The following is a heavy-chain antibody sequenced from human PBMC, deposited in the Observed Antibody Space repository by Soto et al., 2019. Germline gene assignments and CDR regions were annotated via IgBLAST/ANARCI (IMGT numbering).Heavy chain of an antibody. CDR3: ATPGVYYYDSSGPFDY. CDR2: IIPIFGTA. CDR1: GGTFSSYA. J-gene: IGHJ4*02. Sequence: SVKVSCKASGGTFSSYAISWVLQAPGQGLEWMGGIIPIFGTANYAQKFQGRVTITADESTSTAYMELSSLRSEDTAVYYCATPGVYYYDSSGPFDYWGQGTLVT. V-gene: IGHV1-69*13. D-gene: IGHD3-22*01.